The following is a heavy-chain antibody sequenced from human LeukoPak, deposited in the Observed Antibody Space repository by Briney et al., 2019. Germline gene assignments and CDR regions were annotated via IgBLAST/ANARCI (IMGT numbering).Heavy chain of an antibody. Sequence: SETLSLTCTVPGGSISSYYWSWIRQPPGKGLEWIGYIYYSGSTNYNPSLKSRVTISVDTSKNQFSLKLSSVTAADTAVYYCARGIAAAGTSFDYWGQGTLVTVSS. V-gene: IGHV4-59*01. CDR3: ARGIAAAGTSFDY. CDR2: IYYSGST. J-gene: IGHJ4*02. D-gene: IGHD6-13*01. CDR1: GGSISSYY.